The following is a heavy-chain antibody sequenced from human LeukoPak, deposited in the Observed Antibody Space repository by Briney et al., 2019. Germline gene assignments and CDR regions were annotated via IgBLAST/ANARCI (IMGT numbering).Heavy chain of an antibody. V-gene: IGHV1-8*01. CDR3: ARAQAKLRGTRRGYYFDY. J-gene: IGHJ4*02. Sequence: GASVKVSCKASGYTFTSYDINWVRQATGQGLEWMGWMNPNSGNTGYAQKFQGRVTMTRNTSISTAYMELSSLRSEDTAVYYCARAQAKLRGTRRGYYFDYWGQGTLVTVSS. CDR2: MNPNSGNT. CDR1: GYTFTSYD. D-gene: IGHD1-26*01.